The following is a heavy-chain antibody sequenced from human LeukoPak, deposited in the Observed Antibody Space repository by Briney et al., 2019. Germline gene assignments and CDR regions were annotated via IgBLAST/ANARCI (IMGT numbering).Heavy chain of an antibody. CDR1: AFIFSGHW. J-gene: IGHJ6*02. CDR3: ARGGTAMVPYYYYGMDV. D-gene: IGHD5-18*01. Sequence: GGSLRLSCEGSAFIFSGHWMNWVRQTPGKGLEWVASIKEDGSERQYVDSVKGRFSISRDNTKGSLYLQMNSLRVEDTAVYYYARGGTAMVPYYYYGMDVWGQGTTVTVSS. CDR2: IKEDGSER. V-gene: IGHV3-7*03.